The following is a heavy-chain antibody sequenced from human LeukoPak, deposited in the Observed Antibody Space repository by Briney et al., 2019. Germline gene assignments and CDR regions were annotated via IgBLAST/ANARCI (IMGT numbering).Heavy chain of an antibody. J-gene: IGHJ5*02. CDR1: GFTVSSNY. V-gene: IGHV3-66*01. CDR3: AREKVVGASNWFDP. Sequence: PGGSLRLSCAASGFTVSSNYMSWVRQAPGKGLEWVSVIYSGGSTYYADSVKGRFTISRDNSKNTLYHQMNSLRAEDTAVYYCAREKVVGASNWFDPWGQGTLVTVSS. D-gene: IGHD1-26*01. CDR2: IYSGGST.